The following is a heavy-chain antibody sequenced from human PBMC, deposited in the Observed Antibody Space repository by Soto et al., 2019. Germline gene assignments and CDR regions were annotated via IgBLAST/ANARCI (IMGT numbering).Heavy chain of an antibody. CDR1: GFTFSSYG. CDR2: IWYDGSNK. J-gene: IGHJ6*02. Sequence: LRLSCAASGFTFSSYGMHWVRQAPGKGLEWVAVIWYDGSNKYYADSVKGRFTISRDNSKNTLYLQMNSLGAEDTAVYYCARDIPPRGSGWYYYYYGMDAWGQGXTVTVSS. V-gene: IGHV3-33*01. CDR3: ARDIPPRGSGWYYYYYGMDA. D-gene: IGHD6-19*01.